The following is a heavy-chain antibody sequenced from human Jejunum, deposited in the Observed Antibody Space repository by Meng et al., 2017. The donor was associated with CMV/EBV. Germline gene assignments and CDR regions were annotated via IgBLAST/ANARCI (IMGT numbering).Heavy chain of an antibody. D-gene: IGHD2-15*01. J-gene: IGHJ4*02. V-gene: IGHV3-7*01. Sequence: CAASGFSFSSYWMTWVRQAPGTGLEWLANIKEDGGQKNYVDSLKGRFTISRDNAKNSLHLQMNTLRADDTAVHYCVRDAGWFHFDYWGQGTLVTVSS. CDR1: GFSFSSYW. CDR2: IKEDGGQK. CDR3: VRDAGWFHFDY.